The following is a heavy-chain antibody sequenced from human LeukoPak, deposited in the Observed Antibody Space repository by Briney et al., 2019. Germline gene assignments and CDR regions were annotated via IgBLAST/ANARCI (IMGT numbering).Heavy chain of an antibody. J-gene: IGHJ1*01. CDR2: FDPEDGET. CDR3: VIPPLYRSTCIAVAGCAEYFQH. D-gene: IGHD6-19*01. CDR1: GYTLTELS. Sequence: ASVKVSCKVSGYTLTELSMHWVRQAPGKGLEWMGGFDPEDGETIYAQKFQGRVTMTEDTSTDTAYMELSSLRSEDTAVYYCVIPPLYRSTCIAVAGCAEYFQHWGQGTLVTVSS. V-gene: IGHV1-24*01.